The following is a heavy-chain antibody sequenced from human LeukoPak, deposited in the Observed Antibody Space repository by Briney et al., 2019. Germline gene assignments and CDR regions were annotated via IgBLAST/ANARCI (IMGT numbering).Heavy chain of an antibody. J-gene: IGHJ6*03. CDR3: ARGPYDFWSGPDYMDV. Sequence: SETLSLTCTVSGGSISSYYWSWIRQPPGKGLEWIGYIYYSGSTNYNPSLKSRVTISVDTSKNQFSLKLSSVTAADTAVYYCARGPYDFWSGPDYMDVWGKGTTVTVSS. V-gene: IGHV4-59*12. CDR2: IYYSGST. D-gene: IGHD3-3*01. CDR1: GGSISSYY.